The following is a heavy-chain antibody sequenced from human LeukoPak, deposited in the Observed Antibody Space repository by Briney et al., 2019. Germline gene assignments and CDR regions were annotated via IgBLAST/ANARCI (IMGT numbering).Heavy chain of an antibody. J-gene: IGHJ6*02. V-gene: IGHV4-59*01. Sequence: SETLSLTCAVSGGFIGSYYWSWLRQPPGRGLEWIGYIYYSGTTNYNPSLKSRVTISVDTSKNQFSLKLTSVTAADTAIYYCAREDPPTTVPEGLDVWGQGTTVTVSS. D-gene: IGHD4-17*01. CDR3: AREDPPTTVPEGLDV. CDR2: IYYSGTT. CDR1: GGFIGSYY.